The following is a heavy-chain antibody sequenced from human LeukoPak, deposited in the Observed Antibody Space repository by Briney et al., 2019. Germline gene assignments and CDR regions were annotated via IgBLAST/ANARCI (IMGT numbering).Heavy chain of an antibody. V-gene: IGHV3-23*01. CDR3: AKAGIGVVGYFDY. CDR2: IRGSGGST. J-gene: IGHJ4*02. D-gene: IGHD6-19*01. CDR1: GFTFSSYA. Sequence: PGGSLRLSCAASGFTFSSYAMSWVRQAPGKGLEWVSAIRGSGGSTYHADSVKGRFTISRDNSKNTLYLQMNSLRDEDTALYYCAKAGIGVVGYFDYWGQGTLVTVSS.